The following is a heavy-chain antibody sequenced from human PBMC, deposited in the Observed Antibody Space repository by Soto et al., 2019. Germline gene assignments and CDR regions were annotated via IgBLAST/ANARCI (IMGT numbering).Heavy chain of an antibody. J-gene: IGHJ4*02. D-gene: IGHD3-10*01. Sequence: ASVKVSCKASGYTFTSYDINWVRQATGQGPEWMGWMNPKSGNTGYAQKFQGRVTMTRNTSISTAYMGLSSLRSEDTAVYYCARPGKKYYYGSGSYYNDFDYWGQGTLVTVSS. V-gene: IGHV1-8*01. CDR2: MNPKSGNT. CDR1: GYTFTSYD. CDR3: ARPGKKYYYGSGSYYNDFDY.